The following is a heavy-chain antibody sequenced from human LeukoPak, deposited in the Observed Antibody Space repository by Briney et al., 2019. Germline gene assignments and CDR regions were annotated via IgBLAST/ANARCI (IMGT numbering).Heavy chain of an antibody. CDR2: IYYSGST. D-gene: IGHD1-26*01. CDR1: GGSISSGGYY. J-gene: IGHJ3*02. CDR3: ASGSYLRHASFDI. V-gene: IGHV4-31*03. Sequence: SQTLSLTCTVSGGSISSGGYYWSWIRQHPGKGLEWIGYIYYSGSTYYNPSLKSRVTISVDTSKNQFPLKLSSVTAADTAVYYCASGSYLRHASFDIWGQGTMVTVSS.